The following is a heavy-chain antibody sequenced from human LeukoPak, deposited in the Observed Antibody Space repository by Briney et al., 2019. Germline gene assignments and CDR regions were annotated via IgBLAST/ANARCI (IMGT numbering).Heavy chain of an antibody. J-gene: IGHJ4*02. CDR2: ISGSGGST. V-gene: IGHV3-23*01. D-gene: IGHD3-22*01. CDR3: AKYITMIVVVITGAFDY. CDR1: GFTFSSYA. Sequence: GSLRLSCAASGFTFSSYAMSWVRQAPGKGLEWVSAISGSGGSTYYADSVKGRFTISRDNSKNTLYLQMNSLRAEDTAVYYCAKYITMIVVVITGAFDYWGQGTLVTVSS.